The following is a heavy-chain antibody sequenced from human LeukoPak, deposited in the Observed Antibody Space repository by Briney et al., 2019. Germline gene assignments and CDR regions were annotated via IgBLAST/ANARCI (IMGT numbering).Heavy chain of an antibody. J-gene: IGHJ4*02. CDR1: GFTVSSNY. CDR3: AKSRAPDTTLLFDY. CDR2: ITIGATGT. Sequence: GGSLRLSCAASGFTVSSNYMSWVRQAPGKGLEWVSAITIGATGTFYLDSVKGRFTISRDNSKNTLYLQMSSLRVEDTAIYYCAKSRAPDTTLLFDYWGQGTLVTVSS. V-gene: IGHV3-53*01. D-gene: IGHD1-1*01.